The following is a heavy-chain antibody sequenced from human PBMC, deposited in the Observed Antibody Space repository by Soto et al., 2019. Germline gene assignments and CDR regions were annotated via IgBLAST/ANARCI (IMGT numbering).Heavy chain of an antibody. J-gene: IGHJ4*02. CDR3: ARGYYDYVWGSYRYLDY. D-gene: IGHD3-16*02. CDR2: IIPIFGTA. CDR1: GGTFSSYA. V-gene: IGHV1-69*01. Sequence: VQSGAEVKKPGSSVKVSCKASGGTFSSYAISWVRQAPGQGLEWMGGIIPIFGTANYAQKFQGRVTITADESTSTAYMELSSLRSEDTAVYYCARGYYDYVWGSYRYLDYWGQGTLVTVSS.